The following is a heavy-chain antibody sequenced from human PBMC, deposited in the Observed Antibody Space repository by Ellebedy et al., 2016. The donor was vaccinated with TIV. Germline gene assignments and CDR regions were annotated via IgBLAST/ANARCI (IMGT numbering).Heavy chain of an antibody. D-gene: IGHD4-11*01. CDR2: IYYSGST. Sequence: MPSETLSLTCTVSGASISSYYWSWIRQPPGKGLEWIGYIYYSGSTNYNPSLKSRVTISVDTSKTQFSLKLSSVPAADTAVYYCASESNSGYFDYWGQGILVTVSS. J-gene: IGHJ4*02. CDR3: ASESNSGYFDY. V-gene: IGHV4-59*08. CDR1: GASISSYY.